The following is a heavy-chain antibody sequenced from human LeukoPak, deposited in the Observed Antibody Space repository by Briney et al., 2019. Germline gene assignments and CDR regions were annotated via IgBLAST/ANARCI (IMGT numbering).Heavy chain of an antibody. CDR3: AMGYYDSSGYSHFDH. CDR2: INSDVSST. J-gene: IGHJ4*02. Sequence: GGSLRLSCAASGFTFSSYWMHWVRQAPGKGLVWVSRINSDVSSTNYADSVKGRFTISRDNAKNTLYLQMNSLRAEDTAVYYCAMGYYDSSGYSHFDHWGQGTLVTVSS. CDR1: GFTFSSYW. V-gene: IGHV3-74*01. D-gene: IGHD3-22*01.